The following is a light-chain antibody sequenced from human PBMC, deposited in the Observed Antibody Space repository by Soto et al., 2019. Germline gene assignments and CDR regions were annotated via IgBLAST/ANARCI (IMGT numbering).Light chain of an antibody. CDR3: SSYAGTSSFVL. J-gene: IGLJ2*01. CDR1: SGDVGYYNY. V-gene: IGLV2-11*01. CDR2: DVS. Sequence: QSALTQSRSVSGSPGQSVTISCTGTSGDVGYYNYVSWYQQHPGKAPKLMIYDVSKRPSGVPARFSGSKSGNTASLTIAGLRAEDEAKYFCSSYAGTSSFVLFGGGTKLTVL.